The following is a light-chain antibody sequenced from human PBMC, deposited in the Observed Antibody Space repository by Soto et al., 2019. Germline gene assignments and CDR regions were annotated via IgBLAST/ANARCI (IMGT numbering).Light chain of an antibody. CDR3: LQRSIGFT. J-gene: IGKJ3*01. V-gene: IGKV3-11*01. CDR2: GAS. Sequence: EIVLTQSPATLSLSPGERATLSCRASLSVGSYLAWYQQKPGQAPRPLIYGASKRAPGVSARFSGSGSGTDFTLTISSLEPEDFAVYHCLQRSIGFTFGPGTKVHIK. CDR1: LSVGSY.